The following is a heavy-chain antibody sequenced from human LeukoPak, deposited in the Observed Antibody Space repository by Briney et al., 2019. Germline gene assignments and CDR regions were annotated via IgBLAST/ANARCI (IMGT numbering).Heavy chain of an antibody. D-gene: IGHD6-13*01. CDR1: GFTFSTYS. V-gene: IGHV3-48*02. Sequence: GGSLRLSCAASGFTFSTYSMNWVRQAPGKGLEWVSYITSSSSTTYYADSVKGRFTISRDNAKDSLYLQMNSLRDEDTAVYYCASGAYNSTWYGGDYWGQGTLVTVS. J-gene: IGHJ4*02. CDR2: ITSSSSTT. CDR3: ASGAYNSTWYGGDY.